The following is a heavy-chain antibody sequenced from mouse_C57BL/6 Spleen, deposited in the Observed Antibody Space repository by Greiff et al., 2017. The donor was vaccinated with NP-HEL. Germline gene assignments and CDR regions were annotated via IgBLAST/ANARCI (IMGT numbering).Heavy chain of an antibody. D-gene: IGHD2-1*01. CDR2: IHPNSGST. Sequence: QVQLKQSGAELVKPGASVKLSCKASGYTFTSYWMHWVKQRPGQGLEWIGMIHPNSGSTNYNEKFKSKATLTVDKSSSTAYMQLSSLTSEDSAVYYCAREDGNYGVQSYFDVWGTGTTVTVSS. CDR3: AREDGNYGVQSYFDV. J-gene: IGHJ1*03. V-gene: IGHV1-64*01. CDR1: GYTFTSYW.